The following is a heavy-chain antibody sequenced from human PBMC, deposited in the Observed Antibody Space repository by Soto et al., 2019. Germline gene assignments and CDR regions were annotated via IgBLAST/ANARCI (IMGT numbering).Heavy chain of an antibody. CDR1: GGSISSSSYY. V-gene: IGHV4-39*01. CDR2: IYYSGST. CDR3: ARHEPSGWPKGFAFDI. D-gene: IGHD6-19*01. Sequence: SETLSLTCTVSGGSISSSSYYWGWIRQPPGKGLEWIGSIYYSGSTYYNPSLKSRVTISVDTSKNQFSLKLSSVTAADTAVYYCARHEPSGWPKGFAFDIWGQGTMVTVSS. J-gene: IGHJ3*02.